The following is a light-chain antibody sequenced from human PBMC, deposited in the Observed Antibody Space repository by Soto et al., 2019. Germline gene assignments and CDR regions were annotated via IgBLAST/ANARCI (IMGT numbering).Light chain of an antibody. CDR3: QQYNNWPPGT. CDR1: QSVSSN. Sequence: EIVMTQSPATLSVSPGERATLSCRASQSVSSNLAWYQQKPGQAPRLLIYGASTGATGIPARFSGSGSGTEFTLTISSLQSEDFAVYSCQQYNNWPPGTFGQGTKVDIK. J-gene: IGKJ1*01. CDR2: GAS. V-gene: IGKV3-15*01.